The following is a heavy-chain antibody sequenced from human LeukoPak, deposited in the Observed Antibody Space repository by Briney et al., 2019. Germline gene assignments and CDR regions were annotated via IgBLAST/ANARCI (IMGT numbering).Heavy chain of an antibody. D-gene: IGHD1-26*01. CDR3: AKDNGAGGFDY. V-gene: IGHV3-7*03. J-gene: IGHJ4*02. CDR2: IKQDGSEK. Sequence: GGSLRLSCAASGFAFSTFWMHWVRQAPGKGLEWVADIKQDGSEKYYMDSVKGRFTISRDNAKKSLYLQMNSLKAEDTAIYYCAKDNGAGGFDYWGQGTLVTVSP. CDR1: GFAFSTFW.